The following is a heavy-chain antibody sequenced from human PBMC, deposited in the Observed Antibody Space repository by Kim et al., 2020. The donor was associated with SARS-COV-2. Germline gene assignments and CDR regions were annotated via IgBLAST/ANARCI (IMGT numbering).Heavy chain of an antibody. J-gene: IGHJ3*01. Sequence: TDFAASVKGRFTISRDNSRNSLYLQMNNLKIEDTAVYYCSRTSPGAAGFDVWGQGTRVIVSS. V-gene: IGHV3-72*01. D-gene: IGHD6-19*01. CDR3: SRTSPGAAGFDV. CDR2: T.